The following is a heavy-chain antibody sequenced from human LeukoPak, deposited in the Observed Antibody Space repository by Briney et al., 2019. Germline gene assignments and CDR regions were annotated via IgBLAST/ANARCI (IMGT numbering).Heavy chain of an antibody. J-gene: IGHJ4*02. D-gene: IGHD1-26*01. CDR1: GYTFTSYG. CDR3: ARDLLAIVGATTYDY. CDR2: ISAYNGNT. V-gene: IGHV1-18*01. Sequence: GASVKVSCKASGYTFTSYGISWVRQAPGQGLEWMGWISAYNGNTNYAQKLQGRVTMTTDTSTSTAYMEPRSLRSDDTAVYYCARDLLAIVGATTYDYWGQGTLVTVSS.